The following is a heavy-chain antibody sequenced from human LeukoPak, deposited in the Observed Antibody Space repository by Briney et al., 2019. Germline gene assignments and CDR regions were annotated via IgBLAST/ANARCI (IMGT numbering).Heavy chain of an antibody. Sequence: PGGSLRLSCAASGFTFSSHGMHWVSQAPGRGLEWVAVISYDGNNKYYADSVKGRFTISRGNSKSTLYLQVNSLRAEDTAVYYCAKIAFSGSYYGGFDYWGQGTLVTVSS. CDR2: ISYDGNNK. CDR1: GFTFSSHG. J-gene: IGHJ4*02. V-gene: IGHV3-30*18. D-gene: IGHD1-26*01. CDR3: AKIAFSGSYYGGFDY.